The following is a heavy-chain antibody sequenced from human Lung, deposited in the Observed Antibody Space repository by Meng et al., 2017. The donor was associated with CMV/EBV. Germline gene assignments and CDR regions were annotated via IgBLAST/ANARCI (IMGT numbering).Heavy chain of an antibody. CDR2: IRSKRSGGTT. J-gene: IGHJ6*02. Sequence: GGSLRLXCAVSGFTFDDYALSWVRQAPGKGLEWVGCIRSKRSGGTTEYAASVQGRFTISRDESKSIAYLQMNSLKTEDTALYFCTRDEDASIVEMPYYYYGMDVWGQGTTVTVSS. CDR3: TRDEDASIVEMPYYYYGMDV. D-gene: IGHD1-26*01. V-gene: IGHV3-49*04. CDR1: GFTFDDYA.